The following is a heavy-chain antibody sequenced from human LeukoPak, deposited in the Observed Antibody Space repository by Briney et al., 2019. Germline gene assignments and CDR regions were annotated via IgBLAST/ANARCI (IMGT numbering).Heavy chain of an antibody. D-gene: IGHD3-22*01. CDR2: INAGNGNT. Sequence: ASVKVSCKASGYTFTYYAFHWVRQAPGQRLEWMGWINAGNGNTKYSQKFQGRVAITRDTSASTAYMELSSLRSEDTAVYYCARGSSGYPRYFDFWGQGTLVTVSS. CDR3: ARGSSGYPRYFDF. CDR1: GYTFTYYA. V-gene: IGHV1-3*01. J-gene: IGHJ4*02.